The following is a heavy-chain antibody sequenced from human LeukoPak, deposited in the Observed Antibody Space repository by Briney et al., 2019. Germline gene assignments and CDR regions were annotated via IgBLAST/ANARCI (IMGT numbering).Heavy chain of an antibody. CDR2: IKSKTDGGTT. CDR3: TIHAGYEGPYYFDY. V-gene: IGHV3-15*01. J-gene: IGHJ4*02. CDR1: GFTFSNAW. Sequence: PGGSLRLSCAASGFTFSNAWMSWVRQAPGKGLEWVGRIKSKTDGGTTDYAAPVKGRFTISRDDSKNTLYLQMNSLKTEDTAVYYCTIHAGYEGPYYFDYWGQGTWSPSPQ. D-gene: IGHD5-12*01.